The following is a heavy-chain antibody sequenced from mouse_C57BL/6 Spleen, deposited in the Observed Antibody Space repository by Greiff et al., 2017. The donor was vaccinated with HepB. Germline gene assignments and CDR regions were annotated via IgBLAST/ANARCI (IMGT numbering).Heavy chain of an antibody. CDR1: GYTFTEYT. V-gene: IGHV1-62-2*01. CDR3: ARHEDRGDLGRGYAMDY. Sequence: QVQLQQSGAELVKPGASVKLSCKASGYTFTEYTIHWVKQRSGQGLEWIGWFYPGSGSIKYNEKFKDKATLTADKSSSTVYMELSRLTSEDSAVYFCARHEDRGDLGRGYAMDYWGQGTSVTVSS. J-gene: IGHJ4*01. D-gene: IGHD4-1*01. CDR2: FYPGSGSI.